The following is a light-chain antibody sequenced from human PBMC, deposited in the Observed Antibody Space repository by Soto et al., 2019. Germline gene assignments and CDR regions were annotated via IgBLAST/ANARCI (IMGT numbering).Light chain of an antibody. J-gene: IGKJ1*01. CDR3: QHYGDSRT. V-gene: IGKV3-20*01. Sequence: EILLTQSPGTLSLSPGERVTLSCRASQSVTSSYLAWYQQKPGQAPRLLIYATSSRATDIPDRFSGSGSGTDFTLTISRLEPEDFAVYYCQHYGDSRTFGQGTKVEIK. CDR1: QSVTSSY. CDR2: ATS.